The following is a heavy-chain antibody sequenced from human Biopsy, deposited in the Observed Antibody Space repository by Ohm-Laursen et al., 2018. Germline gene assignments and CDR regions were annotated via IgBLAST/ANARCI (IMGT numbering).Heavy chain of an antibody. CDR3: AAYYYDSSGYFYAFHY. V-gene: IGHV4-59*08. CDR2: VSYSGNT. Sequence: PSDTLSLTCTVSGVSISSYFWSWIRQPLGKGLEWIGYVSYSGNTKYNPSLKSRVIISADTSKNQFSLKLSSVTAADTAMYYCAAYYYDSSGYFYAFHYWGQGTLVTVSS. CDR1: GVSISSYF. J-gene: IGHJ4*02. D-gene: IGHD3-22*01.